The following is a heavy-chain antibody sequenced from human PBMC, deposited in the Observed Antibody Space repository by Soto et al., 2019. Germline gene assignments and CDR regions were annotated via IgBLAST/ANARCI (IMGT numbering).Heavy chain of an antibody. Sequence: SETLSLTCGVYGGSFSGYYWSWIRQPPGKGLEWIGEINHSGSTNYNPSLKSRVTISVDTSKNQFSLKVSSVTAADTAVYYCARDFMVRGVIRTTAFDYWGQGTLVTVSS. CDR2: INHSGST. V-gene: IGHV4-34*01. D-gene: IGHD3-10*01. CDR3: ARDFMVRGVIRTTAFDY. J-gene: IGHJ4*02. CDR1: GGSFSGYY.